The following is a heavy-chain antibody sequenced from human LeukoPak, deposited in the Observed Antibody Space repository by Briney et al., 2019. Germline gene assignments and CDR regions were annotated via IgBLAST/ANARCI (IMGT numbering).Heavy chain of an antibody. D-gene: IGHD5-18*01. V-gene: IGHV4-59*01. CDR2: LYRGNT. J-gene: IGHJ4*02. Sequence: SETLSLTCTVSGASISPFYWTWIRQPPGKGLEWIGNLYRGNTYYNPSLSSRVTMSLDTSNNQFSLNLRSITAADTAVYYCGRFGYSYGLDYWGQGTLVTVSS. CDR3: GRFGYSYGLDY. CDR1: GASISPFY.